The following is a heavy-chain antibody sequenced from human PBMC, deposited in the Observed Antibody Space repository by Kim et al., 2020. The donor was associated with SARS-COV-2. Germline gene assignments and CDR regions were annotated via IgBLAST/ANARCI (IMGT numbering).Heavy chain of an antibody. V-gene: IGHV5-51*01. D-gene: IGHD2-15*01. J-gene: IGHJ4*02. Sequence: YHGDYDTRYSPSFQGQVTNSADKSISTAYLQWSSLKASDTAMYYCARIGDYWGQGTLVTVSS. CDR2: YHGDYDT. CDR3: ARIGDY.